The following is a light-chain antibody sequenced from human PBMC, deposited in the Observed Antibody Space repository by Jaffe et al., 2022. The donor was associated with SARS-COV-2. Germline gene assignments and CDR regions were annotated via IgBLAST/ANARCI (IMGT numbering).Light chain of an antibody. J-gene: IGLJ2*01. CDR3: NSRDRSGSVI. Sequence: SSELTQDTSVSVALGQTVTITCRGDILRDYYTSWYQQRPGRAPILVFYGKTSRPPGMSQRFSASRSGNTSSLTITGARTEDEGDYHCNSRDRSGSVIFGGGTKLTVL. CDR1: ILRDYY. CDR2: GKT. V-gene: IGLV3-19*01.